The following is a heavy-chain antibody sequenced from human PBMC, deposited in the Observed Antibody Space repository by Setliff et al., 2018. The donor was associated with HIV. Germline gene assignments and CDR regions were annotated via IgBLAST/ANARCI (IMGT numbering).Heavy chain of an antibody. V-gene: IGHV4-4*08. CDR3: ARDRLDYYDSSGYLDWYFDL. CDR1: GGSISSYY. J-gene: IGHJ2*01. CDR2: IYTSGST. Sequence: ETLSLTCTVSGGSISSYYWSWIRQPPGKGLEWIGYIYTSGSTNYNPSLKSRVTISVDTSKNQFSLKLRSVTAADTAVYYCARDRLDYYDSSGYLDWYFDLWGRGTLVTVSS. D-gene: IGHD3-22*01.